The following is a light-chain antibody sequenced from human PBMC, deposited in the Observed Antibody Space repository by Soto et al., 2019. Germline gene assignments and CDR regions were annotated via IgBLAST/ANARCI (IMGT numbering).Light chain of an antibody. CDR3: HSYDSSLSGYV. CDR2: GNS. Sequence: QSVLTQPPSVSGAPGQRVTISCTGSSSNIGAGYDVHWYQQLPGTAPKLPIYGNSNRPSGVPDRFSGSKSGTSASLAITGLQAEDEADYYCHSYDSSLSGYVFGTGTKLTVL. CDR1: SSNIGAGYD. V-gene: IGLV1-40*01. J-gene: IGLJ1*01.